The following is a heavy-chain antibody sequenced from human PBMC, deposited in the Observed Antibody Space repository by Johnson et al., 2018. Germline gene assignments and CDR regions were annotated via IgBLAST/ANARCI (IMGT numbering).Heavy chain of an antibody. V-gene: IGHV6-1*01. CDR3: AKDWEIAAVGTGGYFHH. CDR1: GDSVSSNSVA. CDR2: TYYRSKWIS. D-gene: IGHD6-13*01. J-gene: IGHJ1*01. Sequence: QVQLVQSGPGLVKSSQTLSLTCAISGDSVSSNSVAWTWIRQSPSGGLEWLGRTYYRSKWISDYAVSVKSRITINPGTSENQFSLQLNSVTPEDTAVYYCAKDWEIAAVGTGGYFHHWGQGTLVTVSS.